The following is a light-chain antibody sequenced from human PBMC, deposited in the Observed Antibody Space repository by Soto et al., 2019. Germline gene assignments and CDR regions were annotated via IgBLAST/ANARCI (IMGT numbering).Light chain of an antibody. CDR2: DVS. J-gene: IGLJ1*01. CDR1: SSDVGGYNY. Sequence: QSVLTQPASVSGSPGQSITISCTGTSSDVGGYNYVSWYQQHPGKAPKLMIYDVSNRPSGVPNRFSGSKSGNTASLTISGLQAEDEADYYCSSYTSSSTLLYVVGTGTKVTVL. V-gene: IGLV2-14*01. CDR3: SSYTSSSTLLYV.